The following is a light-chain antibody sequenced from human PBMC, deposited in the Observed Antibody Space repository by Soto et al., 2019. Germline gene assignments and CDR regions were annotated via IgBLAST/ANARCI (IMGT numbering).Light chain of an antibody. J-gene: IGKJ1*01. CDR1: QTISTW. CDR3: LQLNTYPWT. Sequence: DIQMTQSPSTLSASVGDRVTITCRASQTISTWLAWYQQKAGKAPKVLIYKASSLQIGVPSRFSGSGSGTEFTLTISSLQPDDVATYYCLQLNTYPWTFGQGTKVDI. V-gene: IGKV1-5*03. CDR2: KAS.